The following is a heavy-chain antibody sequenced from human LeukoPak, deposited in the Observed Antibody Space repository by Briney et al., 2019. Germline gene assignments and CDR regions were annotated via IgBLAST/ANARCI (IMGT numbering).Heavy chain of an antibody. CDR3: IRGGIQVSGIDAFDI. CDR1: GFTFSSYD. V-gene: IGHV3-13*01. J-gene: IGHJ3*02. CDR2: IGIAGDT. D-gene: IGHD5/OR15-5a*01. Sequence: PGGSLRLSCAASGFTFSSYDMHWVRQAPGRGLEWVSAIGIAGDTYYPDSVKGRFTISRENANNSMYLQMNSLKDGDTAVYYCIRGGIQVSGIDAFDIWGQGTMVTVSS.